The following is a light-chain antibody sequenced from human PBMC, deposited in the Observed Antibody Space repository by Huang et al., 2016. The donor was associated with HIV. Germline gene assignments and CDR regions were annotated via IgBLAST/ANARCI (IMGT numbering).Light chain of an antibody. V-gene: IGKV1-39*01. CDR2: AAS. CDR1: QNIKRY. CDR3: QQSARTPRT. Sequence: DIQITQSPSSLSASVGDTVIITSRASQNIKRYLNWYQQEPGKAPKLLISAASNLQSGVPSTFSGSGSGTDFTLTINSLQPEDSATYYCQQSARTPRTFGQGSKLEI. J-gene: IGKJ2*01.